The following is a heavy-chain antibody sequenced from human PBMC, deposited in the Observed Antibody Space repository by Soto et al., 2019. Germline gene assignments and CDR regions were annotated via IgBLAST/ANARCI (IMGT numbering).Heavy chain of an antibody. D-gene: IGHD3-22*01. Sequence: GGSLRLSCAASGFTFSSYGMHWVRQAPGKGLEWVAVIWYDGSNKYYADSVKGRFTISRDNSKNTLYLQMNSLRAEDTAVYYCARVGVIPPGYYYYYMDVWGKGTTVTVSS. V-gene: IGHV3-33*01. J-gene: IGHJ6*03. CDR2: IWYDGSNK. CDR3: ARVGVIPPGYYYYYMDV. CDR1: GFTFSSYG.